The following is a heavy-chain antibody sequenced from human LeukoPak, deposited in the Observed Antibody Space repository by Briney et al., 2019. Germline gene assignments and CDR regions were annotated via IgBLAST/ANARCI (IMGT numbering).Heavy chain of an antibody. J-gene: IGHJ5*02. Sequence: PGGSLRLSCGASGFTLSTYWMTGVRQAPGEGVEGVANIKEDGTLSYYVDSVKGRFTISRDNAKNSLFLQLNSLRAEDTAVYYCATEGTDGRGSFGWFDAWGQGTLVTVSS. D-gene: IGHD3-10*01. CDR2: IKEDGTLS. CDR3: ATEGTDGRGSFGWFDA. CDR1: GFTLSTYW. V-gene: IGHV3-7*01.